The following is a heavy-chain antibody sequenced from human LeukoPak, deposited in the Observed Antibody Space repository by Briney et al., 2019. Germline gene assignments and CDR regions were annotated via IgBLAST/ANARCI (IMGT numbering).Heavy chain of an antibody. CDR2: IYYSGST. D-gene: IGHD5-18*01. CDR3: ARDGVDTAMDRGLDY. V-gene: IGHV4-31*11. CDR1: GGSFSGYY. J-gene: IGHJ4*02. Sequence: SETLSLTCAVYGGSFSGYYWSWIRQHPGKGLEWIGYIYYSGSTYYNPSLKSRVTISVDTSKNQFSLKLSSVTAADTAVYYCARDGVDTAMDRGLDYWGQGTLVTVSS.